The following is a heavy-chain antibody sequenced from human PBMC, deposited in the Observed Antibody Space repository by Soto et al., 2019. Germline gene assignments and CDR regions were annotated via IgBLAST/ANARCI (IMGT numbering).Heavy chain of an antibody. Sequence: SETLSLTCTVSGGSISSYYWSWIRQPPGKGLEWIGYFYYSGSTNYNPSLKSRVTISVDTSKNQFSLKLSSVTAADTAVYYCARSQYYDGSGKWYAFDIWGQGTMVTVS. CDR3: ARSQYYDGSGKWYAFDI. CDR2: FYYSGST. J-gene: IGHJ3*02. V-gene: IGHV4-59*01. D-gene: IGHD3-22*01. CDR1: GGSISSYY.